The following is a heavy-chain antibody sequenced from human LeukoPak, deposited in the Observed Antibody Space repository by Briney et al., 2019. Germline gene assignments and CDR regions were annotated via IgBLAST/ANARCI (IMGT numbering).Heavy chain of an antibody. V-gene: IGHV4-4*07. CDR2: IYTSGST. Sequence: SETLSLTCTVSGGSISSYYWSWIRQPPGKGLEWIGRIYTSGSTNYNPSLKSRVTMSVDTSKNQFSLKLSSVTAADTAVYYCAREGAVGDWFDPWGQGTLVTVSS. D-gene: IGHD1-26*01. CDR3: AREGAVGDWFDP. CDR1: GGSISSYY. J-gene: IGHJ5*02.